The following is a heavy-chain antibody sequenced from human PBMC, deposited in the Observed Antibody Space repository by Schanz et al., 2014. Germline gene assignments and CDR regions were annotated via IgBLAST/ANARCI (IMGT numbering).Heavy chain of an antibody. CDR1: GFTFSEVY. CDR3: TTFNNRDALYI. Sequence: EVRLVESGGGLVEPWGSLRLSCSGSGFTFSEVYMSWVRQAAGKGLEWGGRIENNANGATTDYSAPVKGRFTVSRDDSRNPLYLQMNTLRTDDTALYYCTTFNNRDALYIWGQGTMVSVSS. CDR2: IENNANGATT. V-gene: IGHV3-15*04. D-gene: IGHD1-20*01. J-gene: IGHJ3*02.